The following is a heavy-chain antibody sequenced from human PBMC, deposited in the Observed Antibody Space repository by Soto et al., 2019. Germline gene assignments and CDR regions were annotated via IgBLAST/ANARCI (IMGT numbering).Heavy chain of an antibody. CDR2: ISVYNGNT. CDR3: ASRSGQLPYYFDY. V-gene: IGHV1-18*01. CDR1: GYTFTNYG. D-gene: IGHD5-18*01. Sequence: ASVKVSCKASGYTFTNYGMNWVRRAPGQGFELMGWISVYNGNTNYAQNLQGRVTMTTDTSTSTVYMDLRTLRSDDTAVYYCASRSGQLPYYFDYWGQGTLVTVYS. J-gene: IGHJ4*02.